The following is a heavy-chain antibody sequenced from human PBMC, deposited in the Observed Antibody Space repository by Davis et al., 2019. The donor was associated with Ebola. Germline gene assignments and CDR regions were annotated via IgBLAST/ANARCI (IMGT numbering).Heavy chain of an antibody. CDR2: ISAYNGNT. V-gene: IGHV1-18*04. CDR3: ARVGSYDFWNGYYILLGYFDL. J-gene: IGHJ2*01. Sequence: AASVKVSCKASGYTFTSYGISWVRQAPGQGLEWMGWISAYNGNTNYAQKFQGRVTITRDTSASTAYMELSSLRSEDTAVYYCARVGSYDFWNGYYILLGYFDLWGRGTLVTVSS. D-gene: IGHD3-3*01. CDR1: GYTFTSYG.